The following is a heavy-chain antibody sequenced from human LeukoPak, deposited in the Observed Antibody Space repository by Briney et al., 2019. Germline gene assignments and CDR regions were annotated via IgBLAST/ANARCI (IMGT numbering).Heavy chain of an antibody. CDR1: GGSISSYY. CDR2: IYYSGST. Sequence: SETLSLTCTVSGGSISSYYWSWIRQPPGKGLEWIGYIYYSGSTNYNPSLKSRVTISVDTSKNQFSLKLSSVTAADTAVYYCARGGIAARPTDYWGQGTLVTVSS. V-gene: IGHV4-59*01. D-gene: IGHD6-6*01. CDR3: ARGGIAARPTDY. J-gene: IGHJ4*02.